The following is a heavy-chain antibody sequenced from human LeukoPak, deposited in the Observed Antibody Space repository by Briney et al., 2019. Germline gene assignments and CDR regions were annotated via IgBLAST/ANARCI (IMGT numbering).Heavy chain of an antibody. CDR2: INPNSGGT. J-gene: IGHJ4*02. CDR3: ARGPHDTAYYFDQ. CDR1: GYTFTGYY. V-gene: IGHV1-2*06. D-gene: IGHD5-18*01. Sequence: ASVKVSCKASGYTFTGYYMHWLRQAPGQGLEWMGLINPNSGGTNYALKFQGRVTMTRDTPITTAYMDLSRLRSDDTAVYYCARGPHDTAYYFDQWGQGTLVTVSS.